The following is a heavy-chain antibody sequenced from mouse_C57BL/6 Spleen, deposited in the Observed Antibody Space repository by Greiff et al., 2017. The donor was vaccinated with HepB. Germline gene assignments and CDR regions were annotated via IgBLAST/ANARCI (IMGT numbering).Heavy chain of an antibody. CDR2: IYPGSGST. D-gene: IGHD6-1*01. CDR1: GYTFTSYG. Sequence: QVQLQQSGAELARPGASVKLSCKASGYTFTSYGISWVKQRPGQGLEWIGDIYPGSGSTNYNEKFKSKATLTVDTSSSTAYMQLSSLTSEDSAVYYCARGSAGAWFAYWGQGTLVTVSA. V-gene: IGHV1-55*01. CDR3: ARGSAGAWFAY. J-gene: IGHJ3*01.